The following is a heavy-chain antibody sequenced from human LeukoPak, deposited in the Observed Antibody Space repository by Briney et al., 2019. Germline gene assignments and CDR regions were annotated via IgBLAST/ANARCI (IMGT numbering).Heavy chain of an antibody. CDR1: GFTFSSYA. CDR2: ISGSGGST. D-gene: IGHD6-19*01. Sequence: GGSLRLSCEASGFTFSSYAMSWVRQAPGKGLEWVSAISGSGGSTYYADSVKGRFTISRDNSKNTLYLQMNSLRAEDTAVYYCERGYSSGWTPPYYYYGMDVWGQGTTVTVSS. V-gene: IGHV3-23*01. J-gene: IGHJ6*02. CDR3: ERGYSSGWTPPYYYYGMDV.